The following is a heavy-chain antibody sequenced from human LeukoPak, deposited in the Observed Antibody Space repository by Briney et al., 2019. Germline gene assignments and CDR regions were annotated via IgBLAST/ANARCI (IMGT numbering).Heavy chain of an antibody. D-gene: IGHD3-22*01. CDR3: AKDRYGGYYYDSSGPAEPYNWFDP. CDR1: GFTFSSYA. J-gene: IGHJ5*02. CDR2: ISGSGGST. V-gene: IGHV3-23*01. Sequence: PGGSLRLSCAASGFTFSSYAMSWVRQAPGKGLEWVSAISGSGGSTYYADSVKGRFTISRDNSKSTLYLQMNSLRAEDTAVYYCAKDRYGGYYYDSSGPAEPYNWFDPWGQGTLVTVSS.